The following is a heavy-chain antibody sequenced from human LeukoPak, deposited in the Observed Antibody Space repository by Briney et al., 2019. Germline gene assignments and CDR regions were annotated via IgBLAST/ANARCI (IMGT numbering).Heavy chain of an antibody. CDR3: ASPSITIFGVVTDSAFDY. J-gene: IGHJ4*02. D-gene: IGHD3-3*01. CDR2: IYYSGST. V-gene: IGHV4-34*01. CDR1: GGSFSGYY. Sequence: PSETLSLTCAVYGGSFSGYYWSWIRQPPGKGLEWIGSIYYSGSTYYNPSLKSRVTISVDTSKNQFSLKLSSVTAADTAVYYCASPSITIFGVVTDSAFDYWGQGTLVTVSS.